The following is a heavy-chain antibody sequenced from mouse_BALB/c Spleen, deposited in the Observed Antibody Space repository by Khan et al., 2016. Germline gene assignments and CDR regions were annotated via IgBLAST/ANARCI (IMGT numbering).Heavy chain of an antibody. CDR3: ARSGYYGDCDY. J-gene: IGHJ2*01. CDR1: GYTFTSYN. CDR2: IYPGNGDT. D-gene: IGHD1-1*01. Sequence: QVQLQQSGAELVKPGASVKMSCKASGYTFTSYNMHWVKQTPGQGLEWIGAIYPGNGDTSYNQKFKGKATLTADKSSSTAYMQLSSLTSEDSAVYYCARSGYYGDCDYWGQGTTLTVSS. V-gene: IGHV1-12*01.